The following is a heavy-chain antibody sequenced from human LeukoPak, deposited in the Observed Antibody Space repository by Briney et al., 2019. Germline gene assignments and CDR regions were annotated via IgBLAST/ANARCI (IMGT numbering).Heavy chain of an antibody. J-gene: IGHJ3*02. CDR2: ISRSSGYI. V-gene: IGHV3-21*01. CDR3: ARPHTYYNDSSGYYDAFDI. CDR1: GFSFSSFG. D-gene: IGHD3-22*01. Sequence: PGGSLRLSCAASGFSFSSFGMSWVRQAPGKGLEWVSSISRSSGYIYYADSVKGRFTISRDNSKNSLYLQMISLRAEDTAVYYCARPHTYYNDSSGYYDAFDIWGQGTMVTVSS.